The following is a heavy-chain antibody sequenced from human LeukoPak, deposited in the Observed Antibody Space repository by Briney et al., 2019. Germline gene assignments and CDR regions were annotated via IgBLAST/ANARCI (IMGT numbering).Heavy chain of an antibody. V-gene: IGHV3-7*01. J-gene: IGHJ4*02. CDR3: ARDRADGGFEY. D-gene: IGHD4-23*01. Sequence: PGGSLRLSCAASGFTFPNYWMSWVRQAPEKGLEWVANINQDGRVKQYVDSMKGRSTISRDNAKNSLYLQMNSLRAEDTAVYYCARDRADGGFEYWGQGTLVTVSS. CDR2: INQDGRVK. CDR1: GFTFPNYW.